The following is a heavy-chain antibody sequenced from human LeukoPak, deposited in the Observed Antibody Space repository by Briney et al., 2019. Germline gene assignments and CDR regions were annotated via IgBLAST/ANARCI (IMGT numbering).Heavy chain of an antibody. CDR1: GYTFTSYA. CDR3: ARATYGGKPFDP. V-gene: IGHV1-18*01. CDR2: ISAYNGNT. D-gene: IGHD4-23*01. J-gene: IGHJ5*02. Sequence: GASVKVSCKASGYTFTSYAMNWVRQAPGQGLEWMGWISAYNGNTNYAQKLQGRVTMTTDTSTSTAYMELSSLRSEDTAVYYCARATYGGKPFDPWGQGTLVTVSS.